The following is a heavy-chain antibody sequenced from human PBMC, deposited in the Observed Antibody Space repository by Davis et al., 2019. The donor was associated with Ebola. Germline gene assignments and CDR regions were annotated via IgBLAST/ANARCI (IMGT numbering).Heavy chain of an antibody. J-gene: IGHJ4*02. CDR2: MNPNSGNT. CDR3: GGGTYVNSFTGADF. D-gene: IGHD3-10*02. CDR1: GYTFTNYG. Sequence: ASVKVSCKASGYTFTNYGVSWVRQAPGQGLEWMGWMNPNSGNTGYAQKFQGRVTMTRNTSISTAYMELSSLRSEDTAVYYCGGGTYVNSFTGADFWGQGTLVTVSS. V-gene: IGHV1-8*02.